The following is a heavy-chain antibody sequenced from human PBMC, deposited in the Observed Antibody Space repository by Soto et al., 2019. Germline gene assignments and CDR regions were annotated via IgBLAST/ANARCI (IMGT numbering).Heavy chain of an antibody. CDR3: AREPTLYGDHRYFDL. CDR2: IYYSGST. V-gene: IGHV4-30-4*01. Sequence: QVQLQESGPGLVKPSQTLSLTCTVSGGSISSGDYYWGWIRQPPGKGLEWIGYIYYSGSTYYNPSLKSRVTKSVDTSKNQFSLKLSSVTAADTAVYYCAREPTLYGDHRYFDLWGRGTLVTVSS. CDR1: GGSISSGDYY. D-gene: IGHD4-17*01. J-gene: IGHJ2*01.